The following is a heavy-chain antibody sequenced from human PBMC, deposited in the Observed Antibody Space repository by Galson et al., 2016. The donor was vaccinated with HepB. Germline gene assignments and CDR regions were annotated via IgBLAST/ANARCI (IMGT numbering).Heavy chain of an antibody. CDR2: IYSGDSDT. V-gene: IGHV5-51*01. Sequence: QSGAEVKKPGESLRISCKTSGYSFSNYWIAWVRQMPVKGLEWMGIIYSGDSDTRYSTSFQGQVTISAEKSIRTSYRQWTRLKASDTAMYYCARKGNFDTLYYGLDVWGQGTTVTVSS. D-gene: IGHD3-22*01. CDR1: GYSFSNYW. J-gene: IGHJ6*02. CDR3: ARKGNFDTLYYGLDV.